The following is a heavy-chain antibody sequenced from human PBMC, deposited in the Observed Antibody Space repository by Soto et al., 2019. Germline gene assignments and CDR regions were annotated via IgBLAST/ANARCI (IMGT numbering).Heavy chain of an antibody. D-gene: IGHD1-1*01. CDR3: ARGIGKPYFGS. CDR2: ISSSGSTT. Sequence: EVQLVESGGGLVQPGGSLRLSCAASAFTFSGYTMNWVRQAPGKGLEWLSYISSSGSTTYYADSVKGRFTISRDNARNALFLQMSSLRDEDTAVYYCARGIGKPYFGSWGQGALVTVFS. J-gene: IGHJ4*02. CDR1: AFTFSGYT. V-gene: IGHV3-48*02.